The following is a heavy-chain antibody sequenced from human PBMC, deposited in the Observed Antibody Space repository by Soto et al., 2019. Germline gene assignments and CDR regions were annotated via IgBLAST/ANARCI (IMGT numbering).Heavy chain of an antibody. CDR3: ARGGRWLQYWYFDL. CDR1: GASISGGGYD. CDR2: IYYSGTT. V-gene: IGHV4-31*03. J-gene: IGHJ2*01. Sequence: SETLSLTCTVSGASISGGGYDWSWIRQHPGMGREWIGYIYYSGTTYYSPSLKRRVSISVDTSKNQFSLKLSSVTAADTAVYYCARGGRWLQYWYFDLWGPGTLVTVSS. D-gene: IGHD5-12*01.